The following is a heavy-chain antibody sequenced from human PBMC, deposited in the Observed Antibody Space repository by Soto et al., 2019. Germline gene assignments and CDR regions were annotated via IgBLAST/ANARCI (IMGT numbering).Heavy chain of an antibody. CDR3: ARDIAAAGESYYYYGMDV. V-gene: IGHV1-46*01. CDR2: INPSGGST. D-gene: IGHD6-13*01. J-gene: IGHJ6*02. Sequence: ASVKVSCKASGYTFTSYYMHWVRQAPGQGLEWMGIINPSGGSTSYAQKFQGRVTMTRDTSTSTVYMELSSLRSEDTAVYYCARDIAAAGESYYYYGMDVWGQGTTVTSP. CDR1: GYTFTSYY.